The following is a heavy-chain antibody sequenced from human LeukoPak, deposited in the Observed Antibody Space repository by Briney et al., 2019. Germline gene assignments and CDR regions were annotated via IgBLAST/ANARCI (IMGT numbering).Heavy chain of an antibody. CDR1: GGSISSYY. J-gene: IGHJ5*02. Sequence: SETLSLTCTVSGGSISSYYWSWIRQPPAKGLEWIGYIYYSGSTNYNPSLKSRVTISVDTSKNQFSLKLSSVTAADTAVYYCARDSRDFWSGYYRFDPWGQGTLVTVSS. CDR3: ARDSRDFWSGYYRFDP. D-gene: IGHD3-3*01. V-gene: IGHV4-59*01. CDR2: IYYSGST.